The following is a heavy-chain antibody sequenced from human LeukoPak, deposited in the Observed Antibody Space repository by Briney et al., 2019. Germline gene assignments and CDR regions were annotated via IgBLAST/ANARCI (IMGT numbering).Heavy chain of an antibody. CDR2: ISSGGSTI. J-gene: IGHJ4*02. Sequence: GGSLRLSCAASGFTFSDYYMSWIRQAPGKGLEGVSYISSGGSTIYYADSVKGRFTISRDNAKNSLYLQMNSLRAEDTAVYYCARHQPSSRYSSDWGLGTLVTVST. V-gene: IGHV3-11*04. D-gene: IGHD5-18*01. CDR3: ARHQPSSRYSSD. CDR1: GFTFSDYY.